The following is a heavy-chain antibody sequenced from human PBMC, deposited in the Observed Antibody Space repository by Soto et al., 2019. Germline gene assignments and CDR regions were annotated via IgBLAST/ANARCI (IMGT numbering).Heavy chain of an antibody. D-gene: IGHD6-19*01. CDR3: ARILSGRSVAGGYFYMDV. V-gene: IGHV2-26*01. Sequence: HVTLKESGPVLVKPTETLTLTCTVSGFSLSNGKVGVSWIRQPPGKALEWLAHIFSNDEKSYRTSLKSRLTISEDTSKSQVVLIMTNVDPVDTATYYCARILSGRSVAGGYFYMDVWGKGTTVTVSS. CDR1: GFSLSNGKVG. CDR2: IFSNDEK. J-gene: IGHJ6*03.